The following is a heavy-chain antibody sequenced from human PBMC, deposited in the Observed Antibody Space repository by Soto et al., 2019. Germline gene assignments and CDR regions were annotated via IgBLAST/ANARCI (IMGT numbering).Heavy chain of an antibody. J-gene: IGHJ3*02. Sequence: EVQLLESGGGLVQPGGSLRLSCAASGFTFSSYAMSWVRQAPGKGLEWVSAISGSGGSTYYADSVKGRFTISRDNSKNTLYLQMNSLRAEDTAVYYCATRDTVTTPWENAFDIWGQGTMVTVSS. CDR2: ISGSGGST. CDR1: GFTFSSYA. V-gene: IGHV3-23*01. D-gene: IGHD4-17*01. CDR3: ATRDTVTTPWENAFDI.